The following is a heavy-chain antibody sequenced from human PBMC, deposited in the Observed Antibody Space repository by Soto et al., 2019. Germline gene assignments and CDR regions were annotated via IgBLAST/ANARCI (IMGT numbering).Heavy chain of an antibody. V-gene: IGHV4-39*01. Sequence: QLQLQESGPGLVKPSETLSLTCTVSGGSISSSSYYWGWIRQPPGKGLEWIGSIYYSGSTYYNPSLTSRVTISVDTSKNQFFLKLSSVTAADTAVYYCASRRITLVRGVIRLNFDYWGQGTLVTVSS. CDR1: GGSISSSSYY. CDR2: IYYSGST. D-gene: IGHD3-10*01. J-gene: IGHJ4*02. CDR3: ASRRITLVRGVIRLNFDY.